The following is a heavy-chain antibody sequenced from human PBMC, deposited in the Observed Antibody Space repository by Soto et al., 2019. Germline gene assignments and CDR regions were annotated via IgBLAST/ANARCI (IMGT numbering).Heavy chain of an antibody. CDR1: GYTFTGYY. CDR3: ARDRHVDTAMVLEYWFDP. D-gene: IGHD5-18*01. Sequence: GASVKVSCKASGYTFTGYYMHWVRQAPGQGLEWMGWINPNSGGTNYAQKFQGWVTMTRDTSISTAYMELSRLRSDDTAVYYCARDRHVDTAMVLEYWFDPWGQGTLVTVSS. CDR2: INPNSGGT. V-gene: IGHV1-2*04. J-gene: IGHJ5*02.